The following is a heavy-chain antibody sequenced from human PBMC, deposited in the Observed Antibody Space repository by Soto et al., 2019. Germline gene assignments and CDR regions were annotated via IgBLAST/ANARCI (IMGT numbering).Heavy chain of an antibody. CDR3: AGRTPIAPT. D-gene: IGHD6-13*01. V-gene: IGHV4-4*02. CDR1: GGSFSSGDW. Sequence: QVQLQESGPGLVEPTGTLSLTCGVSGGSFSSGDWWTWVRQPPGKGLEWIGEIFHAGGTSYNSSLXSRVTISLDTTKNQLSLRLPSVTAADTAIYYCAGRTPIAPTWGRGTLVIVSS. J-gene: IGHJ5*02. CDR2: IFHAGGT.